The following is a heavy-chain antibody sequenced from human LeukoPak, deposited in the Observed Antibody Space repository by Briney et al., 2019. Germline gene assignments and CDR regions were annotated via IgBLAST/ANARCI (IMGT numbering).Heavy chain of an antibody. J-gene: IGHJ6*02. D-gene: IGHD3-10*01. CDR3: ARVHVLLWFGELLCYGMDV. CDR1: GYTFTGYH. Sequence: ASVKVSCKASGYTFTGYHMHWVRQAPGQGLEWMGWINPNSGGTNYAQKFQGRVTMTRDTSISTAYMELSRLRSDDTAVYYCARVHVLLWFGELLCYGMDVWGQGTTVTVSS. CDR2: INPNSGGT. V-gene: IGHV1-2*02.